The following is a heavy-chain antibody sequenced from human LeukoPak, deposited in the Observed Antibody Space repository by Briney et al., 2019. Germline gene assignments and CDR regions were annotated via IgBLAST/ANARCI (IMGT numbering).Heavy chain of an antibody. Sequence: GGSLRLSCAASGFTFSSHSMNWVRQAPGKGLEWVSSISSSSSYIYYADSVKGRFTISRDNAKNSLYLQMNSLRAEDTAVYYCARSVLRYSSGWYYFDYWGQGTLVTVSS. CDR1: GFTFSSHS. J-gene: IGHJ4*02. D-gene: IGHD6-19*01. CDR3: ARSVLRYSSGWYYFDY. CDR2: ISSSSSYI. V-gene: IGHV3-21*01.